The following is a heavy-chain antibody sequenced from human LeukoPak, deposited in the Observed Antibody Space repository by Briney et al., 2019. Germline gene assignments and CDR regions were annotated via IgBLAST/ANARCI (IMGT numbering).Heavy chain of an antibody. D-gene: IGHD6-19*01. CDR1: GFSFSNYA. V-gene: IGHV3-23*01. Sequence: GGSLRLSCAASGFSFSNYAMSWVRQAPARGPEWVSSIRGGGETFYADSVKGRFTLSRDNSKNTVYLQMNSLRAEDTAVYYCAKTTTGYSSGRYPGWPADSWGQGALVTVSS. CDR3: AKTTTGYSSGRYPGWPADS. CDR2: IRGGGET. J-gene: IGHJ4*02.